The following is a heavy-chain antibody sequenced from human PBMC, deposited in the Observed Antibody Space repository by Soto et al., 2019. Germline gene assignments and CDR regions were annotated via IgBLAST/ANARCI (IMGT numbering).Heavy chain of an antibody. CDR3: ARGSLGYSYGNYGMDV. CDR1: GFNFSDYY. Sequence: QVQLVESGGGLVKPGGSLRLSCAASGFNFSDYYMSGIRQAPGKGLEWVSYISRSGSSIYYADSVKGRFTISRDNAKNSLYLQMNSLRAEDTAVYYCARGSLGYSYGNYGMDVWGQGTTVTVSS. V-gene: IGHV3-11*01. D-gene: IGHD5-18*01. CDR2: ISRSGSSI. J-gene: IGHJ6*02.